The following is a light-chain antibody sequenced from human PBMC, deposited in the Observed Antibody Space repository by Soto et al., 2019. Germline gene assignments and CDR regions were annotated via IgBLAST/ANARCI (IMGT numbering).Light chain of an antibody. J-gene: IGKJ1*01. V-gene: IGKV2-28*01. CDR2: LGS. CDR1: QSLLHSNGYNY. CDR3: MQALQTPRT. Sequence: EIVMTQSPLSLPATPGAPASISCRSSQSLLHSNGYNYLDWYLQRPGQSPQLLIYLGSNRASGVPDRFSGSGSGTDFTLKISRVEAEDVGVYYCMQALQTPRTFGQGTKVEIK.